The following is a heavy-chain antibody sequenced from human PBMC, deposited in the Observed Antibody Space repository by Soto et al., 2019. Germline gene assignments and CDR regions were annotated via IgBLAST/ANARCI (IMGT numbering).Heavy chain of an antibody. J-gene: IGHJ5*02. Sequence: QVQLQESGPGLVKPSGTLSLTCAVSGGSISSSNWWSWVRQPPGKGLEWIGEIYHSGSNNYNPSLKSRVTISVNKSKNQFSLKLSSVTAADTAVYYCARDYMVRGVMRWFDPWGQGTLVTVSS. V-gene: IGHV4-4*02. CDR1: GGSISSSNW. CDR2: IYHSGSN. D-gene: IGHD3-10*01. CDR3: ARDYMVRGVMRWFDP.